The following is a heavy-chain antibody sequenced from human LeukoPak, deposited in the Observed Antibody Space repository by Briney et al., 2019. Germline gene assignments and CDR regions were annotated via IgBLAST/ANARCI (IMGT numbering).Heavy chain of an antibody. CDR1: GYTFTSYG. D-gene: IGHD6-19*01. CDR2: TSAYNGNT. Sequence: ASVKVSCKASGYTFTSYGISWVRQAPGQGLEWMGWTSAYNGNTNYAQKLQGRVTMTTDTSTSTAYMELRSLRSDDTAVYYCAREESSGWYDYFDYWGQGTLVTVSS. V-gene: IGHV1-18*01. J-gene: IGHJ4*02. CDR3: AREESSGWYDYFDY.